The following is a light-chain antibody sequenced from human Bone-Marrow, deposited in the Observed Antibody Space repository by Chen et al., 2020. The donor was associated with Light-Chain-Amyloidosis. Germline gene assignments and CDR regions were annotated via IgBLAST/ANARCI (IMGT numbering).Light chain of an antibody. CDR3: QQYYGTPLT. J-gene: IGKJ2*01. CDR1: QSVLYSSNNKNY. CDR2: WAS. Sequence: DIVMTQSPDSLAVSLGERPPINCKSSQSVLYSSNNKNYLSWYQQKPGQPPKLLIYWASTRESGVPDRFSGSGSGTDFTLTISSLQAEDVAVYYCQQYYGTPLTFGQGTKLEIK. V-gene: IGKV4-1*01.